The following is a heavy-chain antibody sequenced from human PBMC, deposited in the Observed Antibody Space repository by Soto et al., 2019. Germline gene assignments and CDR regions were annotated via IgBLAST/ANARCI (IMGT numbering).Heavy chain of an antibody. CDR1: GFTFSIYA. V-gene: IGHV3-23*01. Sequence: EVQLLESGGGLVQPGGSLRLSCAASGFTFSIYAMSWVRQAPGKGLEWVSAISGGTSSTYYADSVKGRFTISRDHSKNTLYLQMNSLRAEDTAVYYCAKERLAAAGTPTLDYRGQGTLVTVSS. J-gene: IGHJ4*02. D-gene: IGHD6-13*01. CDR2: ISGGTSST. CDR3: AKERLAAAGTPTLDY.